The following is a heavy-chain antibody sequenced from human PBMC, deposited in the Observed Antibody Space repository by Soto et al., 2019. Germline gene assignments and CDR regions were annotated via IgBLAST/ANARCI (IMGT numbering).Heavy chain of an antibody. CDR3: ARARDIVVVVAALEFAP. J-gene: IGHJ5*02. Sequence: ASVKVSCKASGYTFTSYAMHWVRQAPGQRLEWMGWINAGNGNTKYSQKFQGRVTITRDTSASTAYMELSSLRSEDTAVYYCARARDIVVVVAALEFAPWGQGTLVTVSS. CDR1: GYTFTSYA. CDR2: INAGNGNT. V-gene: IGHV1-3*01. D-gene: IGHD2-15*01.